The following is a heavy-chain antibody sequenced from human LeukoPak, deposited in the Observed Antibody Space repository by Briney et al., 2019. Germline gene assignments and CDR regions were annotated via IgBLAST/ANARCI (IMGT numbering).Heavy chain of an antibody. Sequence: GGSLRLSCAASGFTFSSYGMHWVRQAPGKGLEWVAVISYDGSNKYYADSVKGRFTISRDNSKNTLYLQMNSLRAGDTAVYYCSSEPYDVVAFDIWGQGTMVTVSS. CDR2: ISYDGSNK. J-gene: IGHJ3*02. CDR1: GFTFSSYG. V-gene: IGHV3-30*03. CDR3: SSEPYDVVAFDI. D-gene: IGHD3-16*01.